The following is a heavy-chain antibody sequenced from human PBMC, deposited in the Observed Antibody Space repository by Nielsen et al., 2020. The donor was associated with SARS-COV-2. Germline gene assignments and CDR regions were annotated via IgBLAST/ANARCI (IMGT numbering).Heavy chain of an antibody. D-gene: IGHD3-3*01. Sequence: WIRQPPGKGLEWIGEIYHSGSTYYNPSLKSRVTISVDTSKNQFSLKLSSVTAADTAVYYCAREGSITIFGVVIIGRFDPWGQGTLVTVSS. J-gene: IGHJ5*02. CDR2: IYHSGST. V-gene: IGHV4-4*02. CDR3: AREGSITIFGVVIIGRFDP.